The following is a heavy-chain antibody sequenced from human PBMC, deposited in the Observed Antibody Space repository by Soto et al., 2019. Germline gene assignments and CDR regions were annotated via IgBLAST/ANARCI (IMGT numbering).Heavy chain of an antibody. Sequence: DVQLVEPGGGLVQPGRSLRLSCAASGFTFDDYAMHWVRQAPGKGLEWVSGISWNSGSIGYADSVKGRFTISRDNAKNSLYLQMNSLRAEDTALYYCAKGRRIAVAGDFDYWGQGTLVTVSS. J-gene: IGHJ4*02. D-gene: IGHD6-19*01. V-gene: IGHV3-9*01. CDR1: GFTFDDYA. CDR3: AKGRRIAVAGDFDY. CDR2: ISWNSGSI.